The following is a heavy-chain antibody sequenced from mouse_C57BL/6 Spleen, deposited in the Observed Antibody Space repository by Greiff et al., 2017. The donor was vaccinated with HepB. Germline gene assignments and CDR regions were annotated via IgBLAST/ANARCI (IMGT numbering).Heavy chain of an antibody. Sequence: QVQLQESGPGLVAPSPSLSISCTVSGFSLTSYGVHWVRQPPGKGLEWLGVIWAGGRTNYNSALMYRLSISKDNYKSQVFLKMNRLQTDDTAMYYCDRLEDIWGQGTALTVSS. J-gene: IGHJ2*01. V-gene: IGHV2-9*02. CDR1: GFSLTSYG. CDR3: DRLEDI. CDR2: IWAGGRT. D-gene: IGHD1-3*01.